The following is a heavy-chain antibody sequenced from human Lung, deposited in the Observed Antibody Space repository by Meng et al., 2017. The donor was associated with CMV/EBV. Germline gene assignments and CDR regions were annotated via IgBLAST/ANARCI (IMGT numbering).Heavy chain of an antibody. V-gene: IGHV7-4-1*02. CDR3: ARLYCSGGSCYTIDY. J-gene: IGHJ4*02. D-gene: IGHD2-15*01. Sequence: QGQRRQLGSGFKKPGAAVKVSCKASVYTLTSYAMNWVRQAPGQGLEWMGLINTNTGNPTYAQGFTGRFVFSLDTSVSTAYLQISSLKAADTAVYYCARLYCSGGSCYTIDYWGQGTLVTASS. CDR2: INTNTGNP. CDR1: VYTLTSYA.